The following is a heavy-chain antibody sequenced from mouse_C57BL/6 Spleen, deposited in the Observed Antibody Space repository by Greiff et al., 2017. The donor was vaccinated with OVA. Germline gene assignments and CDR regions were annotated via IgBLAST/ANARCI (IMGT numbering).Heavy chain of an antibody. V-gene: IGHV1-62-2*01. CDR3: ARHEDEGAPYGNYERLYYFDY. Sequence: QVQLQQSGAELVKPGASVKLSCKASGYTFTEYTIHWVKQRSGQGLEWIGWFYPGSGSIKYNEKFKDKATLTADKSSSTVYMELSRLTSEDSAVYFCARHEDEGAPYGNYERLYYFDYWGQGTTLTVSS. J-gene: IGHJ2*01. D-gene: IGHD2-1*01. CDR1: GYTFTEYT. CDR2: FYPGSGSI.